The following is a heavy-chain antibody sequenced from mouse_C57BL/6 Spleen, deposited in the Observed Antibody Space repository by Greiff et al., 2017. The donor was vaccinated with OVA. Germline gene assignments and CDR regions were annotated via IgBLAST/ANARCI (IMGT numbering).Heavy chain of an antibody. V-gene: IGHV5-17*01. D-gene: IGHD1-1*01. J-gene: IGHJ2*01. CDR3: ARGYGSRDFDY. CDR2: ISSGSSTI. Sequence: EVKLMESGGGLVKPGGSLKLSCAASGFTFSDYGMHWVRQAPEKGLEWVAYISSGSSTIYYADTVKGRFTISRDNAKTTLFLQMTSLRSEDTAMYYCARGYGSRDFDYWGQGTTLTVSS. CDR1: GFTFSDYG.